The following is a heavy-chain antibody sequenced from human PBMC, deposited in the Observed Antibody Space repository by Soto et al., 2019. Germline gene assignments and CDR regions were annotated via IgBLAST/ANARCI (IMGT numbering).Heavy chain of an antibody. Sequence: PGGSLRLSCAAAGFTFSNHWMHWVRQAPGKGLVWVSRINSDGSSTFYVDSVKGRFTISRDNAKNSLYLQMNSLRAEDTAVYYCAREDGMIYYYYYMDVWGKGTTVTVSS. CDR3: AREDGMIYYYYYMDV. CDR1: GFTFSNHW. J-gene: IGHJ6*03. V-gene: IGHV3-74*01. CDR2: INSDGSST. D-gene: IGHD3-16*01.